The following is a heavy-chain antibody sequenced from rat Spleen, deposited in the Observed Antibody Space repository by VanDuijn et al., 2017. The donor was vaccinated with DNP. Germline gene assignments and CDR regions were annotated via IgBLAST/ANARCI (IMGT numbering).Heavy chain of an antibody. J-gene: IGHJ3*01. CDR3: TRETMMPLAY. CDR1: GFSLTSYG. CDR2: ISSGGST. D-gene: IGHD1-12*01. Sequence: QVQLKESGPGLVQPSQTLSLTCTVSGFSLTSYGVSWVRQPPGKGLEWIAAISSGGSTYYNSALKSRRSISRDTSKSQVFLKMNSLQTEDTAIYFCTRETMMPLAYWGQGTLVTVSS. V-gene: IGHV2S12*01.